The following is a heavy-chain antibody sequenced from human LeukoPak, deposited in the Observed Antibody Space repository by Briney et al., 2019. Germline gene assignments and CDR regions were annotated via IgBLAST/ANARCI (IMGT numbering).Heavy chain of an antibody. CDR2: IYYSGST. J-gene: IGHJ4*02. V-gene: IGHV4-39*01. CDR3: ARRDSGGWYFLY. CDR1: GGSISSSSYY. Sequence: NPSETLPLTCTVSGGSISSSSYYWGWIRQPPGKGLEWIGSIYYSGSTYYNPSLKSRVTISVDTSKNQFSLKLSSVTAVDTAVYYCARRDSGGWYFLYWGQGTLVTVSS. D-gene: IGHD6-19*01.